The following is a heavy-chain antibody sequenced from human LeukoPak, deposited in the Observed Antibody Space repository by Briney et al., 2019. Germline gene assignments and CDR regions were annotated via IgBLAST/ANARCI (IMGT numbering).Heavy chain of an antibody. CDR3: ARPTEYSGPLPYYYGMDV. J-gene: IGHJ6*02. D-gene: IGHD6-6*01. CDR2: IIPIFGTA. Sequence: ASVKVSCKASGGTFSSYAISWVRQAPGQGLEWMGEIIPIFGTANYAQKFQGRVTITADESTSTAYMELSSLRSEDTAVYYCARPTEYSGPLPYYYGMDVWGQGTTVTVSS. V-gene: IGHV1-69*13. CDR1: GGTFSSYA.